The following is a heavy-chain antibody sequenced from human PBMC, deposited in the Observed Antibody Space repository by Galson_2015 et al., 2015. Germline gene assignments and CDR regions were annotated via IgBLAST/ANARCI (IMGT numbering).Heavy chain of an antibody. CDR2: IWYDGSNK. CDR1: GFTFSSYG. V-gene: IGHV3-33*01. D-gene: IGHD3-10*01. J-gene: IGHJ6*03. CDR3: ARDGGEYYYGSGSYYFPTRYYYYYYMDV. Sequence: SLRLSCAASGFTFSSYGMHWVRQAPGKGLEWVAVIWYDGSNKYYADSVKGRFTISRDNSKNTLYLQMNSLRAEDTAVYYCARDGGEYYYGSGSYYFPTRYYYYYYMDVWGKGTTVTVSS.